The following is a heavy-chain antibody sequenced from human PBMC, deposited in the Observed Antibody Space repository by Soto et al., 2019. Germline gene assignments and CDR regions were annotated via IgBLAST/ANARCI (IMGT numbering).Heavy chain of an antibody. J-gene: IGHJ5*02. D-gene: IGHD5-12*01. CDR2: ISTYSADT. V-gene: IGHV1-18*01. CDR1: GYTFFTYD. Sequence: QVHLVQSGVEVKTPGASVKVSCQASGYTFFTYDISWVRQAPGQGLERMGWISTYSADTKYAQKFQGRVTMTTDTSTTTAYLELRSLRSDDTAVYYCARHHGPTTSENWFDPWGQGTLVTVSS. CDR3: ARHHGPTTSENWFDP.